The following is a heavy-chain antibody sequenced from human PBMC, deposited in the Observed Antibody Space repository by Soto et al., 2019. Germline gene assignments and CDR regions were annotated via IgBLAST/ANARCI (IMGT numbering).Heavy chain of an antibody. CDR3: ARLYCSSTSCYVVRPRAGWFDP. J-gene: IGHJ5*02. V-gene: IGHV4-39*01. D-gene: IGHD2-2*01. CDR1: GGSISSSSYY. CDR2: IYYSGST. Sequence: SETLSLTCTVSGGSISSSSYYWGWIRQPPGKGLEWIGSIYYSGSTYYNPSLKSRVTISVDTSKNQFSLKLSSVTAADTAVYYCARLYCSSTSCYVVRPRAGWFDPWGQGTLVTVS.